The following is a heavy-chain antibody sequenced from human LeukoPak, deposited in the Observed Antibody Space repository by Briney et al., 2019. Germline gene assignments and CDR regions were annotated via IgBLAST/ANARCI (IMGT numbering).Heavy chain of an antibody. CDR2: IDDSGSTT. CDR3: AKDQHNWNQGYFDY. V-gene: IGHV3-23*01. Sequence: GGSLRLSCAASQFNFSSYAMSWVRQAPGKGLEWVSTIDDSGSTTYYADSVKGRFTISRDNSKSTLFLQMNSLRAEDTAIYYCAKDQHNWNQGYFDYWGQGTLVTVSS. D-gene: IGHD1-1*01. CDR1: QFNFSSYA. J-gene: IGHJ4*02.